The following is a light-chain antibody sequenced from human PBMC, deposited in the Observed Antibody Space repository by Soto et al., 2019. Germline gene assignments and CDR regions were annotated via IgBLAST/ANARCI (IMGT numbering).Light chain of an antibody. Sequence: CVLTQPASVAGSAGQSVTISCTGTSSDFGSYNRVFWYQRPPGTGPKLMIYEVSHRLSGAADRFSGSKSGNTASLTISGPQAEDHADYYYSLYTTHSTYVFVTGT. V-gene: IGLV2-18*01. J-gene: IGLJ1*01. CDR2: EVS. CDR1: SSDFGSYNR. CDR3: SLYTTHSTYV.